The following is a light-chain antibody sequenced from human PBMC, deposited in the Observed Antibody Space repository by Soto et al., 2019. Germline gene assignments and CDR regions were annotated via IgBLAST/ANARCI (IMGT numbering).Light chain of an antibody. J-gene: IGKJ1*01. CDR3: QQYGSSLKT. CDR1: QSVTSNY. V-gene: IGKV3-20*01. Sequence: EIVLTQSPGTLSLSAGERATLSCRASQSVTSNYLAWYQQRPGQAPRLLIYGASSRATGIPDRFSGSGSGTDFTLAISRLEPEDFAVYYCQQYGSSLKTFGQGTKVDIK. CDR2: GAS.